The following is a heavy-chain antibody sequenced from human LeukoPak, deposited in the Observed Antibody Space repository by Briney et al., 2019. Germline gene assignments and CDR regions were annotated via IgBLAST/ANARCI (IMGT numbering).Heavy chain of an antibody. D-gene: IGHD3-10*01. J-gene: IGHJ4*02. V-gene: IGHV3-7*01. CDR1: GFTFSNYA. Sequence: GGSLRLSCAASGFTFSNYAMSWVRQAPGKGLEWVANIKPDGTEIYYVDSVRGRFIVSRDNAENSLYLQMNSLRVEDTAVYYCARTPDGADYWGQGTLVTVSS. CDR2: IKPDGTEI. CDR3: ARTPDGADY.